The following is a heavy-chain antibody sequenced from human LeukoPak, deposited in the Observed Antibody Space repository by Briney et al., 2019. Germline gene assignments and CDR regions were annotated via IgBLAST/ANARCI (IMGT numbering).Heavy chain of an antibody. Sequence: PGGSLRLSCAASGFTFSSYGMSWVRQAPGKGLEWVSAISGSGGRTYYADSVKGRFTISRDNSKNTLYLQMNSLRAEDTAVYYCATMDCGGDCYHPDAFDIWGQGTMVTVSS. CDR2: ISGSGGRT. V-gene: IGHV3-23*01. J-gene: IGHJ3*02. CDR3: ATMDCGGDCYHPDAFDI. CDR1: GFTFSSYG. D-gene: IGHD2-21*02.